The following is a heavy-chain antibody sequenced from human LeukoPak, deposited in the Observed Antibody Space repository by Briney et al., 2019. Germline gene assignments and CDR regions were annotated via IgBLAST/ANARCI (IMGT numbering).Heavy chain of an antibody. V-gene: IGHV3-23*01. D-gene: IGHD3-22*01. J-gene: IGHJ4*02. Sequence: HTGGSLRLSCAASGFTFSAYGMSWVRQAPGKGLEWVSGLSDSGGRTYYADSVKGRFTISRANSKNTLYLQMNSLRAEDTAVYYCAKTWNFHDRSGLDSWGQGTLVTVSS. CDR1: GFTFSAYG. CDR2: LSDSGGRT. CDR3: AKTWNFHDRSGLDS.